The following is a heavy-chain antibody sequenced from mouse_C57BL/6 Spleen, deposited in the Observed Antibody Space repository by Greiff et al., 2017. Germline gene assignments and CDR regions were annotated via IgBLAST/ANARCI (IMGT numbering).Heavy chain of an antibody. V-gene: IGHV1-63*01. CDR2: IYPGGGYT. D-gene: IGHD3-1*01. Sequence: VQLVESGAELVRPGTSVKMSCKASGYTFTNYWIGWAKQRPGHGLEWIGDIYPGGGYTNYNEKFKGKATLTADKSSSTAYMQFSSLTSEDSAIYYCARSGADGGYFDYWGQGTTLTVSS. CDR1: GYTFTNYW. J-gene: IGHJ2*01. CDR3: ARSGADGGYFDY.